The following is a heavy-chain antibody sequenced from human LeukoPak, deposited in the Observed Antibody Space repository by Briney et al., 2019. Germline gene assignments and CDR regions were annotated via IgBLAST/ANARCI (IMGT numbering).Heavy chain of an antibody. Sequence: PGRSLRLSCAASGFTFSSYAMHWVRQAPGKGLEWVAVISYDGSNKYYADSVKGRFTISRDNSKNTLYLQMNSLKAEDTAVYYCARDRRGYSGYDSAGMDVWDKGTTVTVSS. CDR3: ARDRRGYSGYDSAGMDV. CDR2: ISYDGSNK. CDR1: GFTFSSYA. D-gene: IGHD5-12*01. V-gene: IGHV3-30*04. J-gene: IGHJ6*04.